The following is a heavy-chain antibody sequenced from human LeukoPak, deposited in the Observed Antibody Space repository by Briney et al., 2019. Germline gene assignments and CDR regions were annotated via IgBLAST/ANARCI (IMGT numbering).Heavy chain of an antibody. Sequence: SVKVSCKASGYTFTGYYMHWVRQAPGQGLEWMGWINPNSGGTNYAQKFQGRVTMTRATSISTAYMELSRLRSDDTAVYYCARESIVVVPAALASWDWFDPWGQGTLVTVSS. CDR1: GYTFTGYY. CDR3: ARESIVVVPAALASWDWFDP. V-gene: IGHV1-2*02. CDR2: INPNSGGT. J-gene: IGHJ5*02. D-gene: IGHD2-2*01.